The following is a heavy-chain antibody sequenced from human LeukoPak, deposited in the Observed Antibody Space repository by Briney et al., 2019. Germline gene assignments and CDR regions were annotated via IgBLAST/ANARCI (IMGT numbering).Heavy chain of an antibody. Sequence: AGGSLRLSCAAPGFTFSSYAMSWVRHAPGKGLEWVSAISGSGGSTYYADSVKGRFTISRDNSKNTLYLEMNSLRAEDTAVYYCALLWFGELLPDYWGQGTLVTVSS. J-gene: IGHJ4*02. CDR3: ALLWFGELLPDY. CDR2: ISGSGGST. D-gene: IGHD3-10*01. V-gene: IGHV3-23*01. CDR1: GFTFSSYA.